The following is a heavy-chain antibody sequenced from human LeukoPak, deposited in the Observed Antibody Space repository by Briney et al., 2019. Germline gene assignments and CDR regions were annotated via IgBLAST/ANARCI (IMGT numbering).Heavy chain of an antibody. CDR2: IYYSGST. J-gene: IGHJ4*02. V-gene: IGHV4-30-4*08. Sequence: SQTLSLTCTVTGGSISSGDYYWSWIHQPPGKGLEWIGYIYYSGSTYYNPSLKSRVTISVDTSKNQFSLKLSSVTAADTAVYYCARVEYNWNDEGFDYWGQGTLVTVSS. CDR1: GGSISSGDYY. D-gene: IGHD1-20*01. CDR3: ARVEYNWNDEGFDY.